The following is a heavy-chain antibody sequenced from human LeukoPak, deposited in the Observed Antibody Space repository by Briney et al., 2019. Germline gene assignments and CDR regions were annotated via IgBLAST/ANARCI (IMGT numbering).Heavy chain of an antibody. V-gene: IGHV3-23*01. J-gene: IGHJ4*02. CDR2: ISGSGGST. CDR1: GFTFSSYA. CDR3: AKYRYTAPDY. Sequence: AGGSLRLSCAASGFTFSSYAMSWVRQAPGEGLEWVSAISGSGGSTYYADSMKGRFTISRDNSKNTLYLQMNSLRAEDTAVYYCAKYRYTAPDYWGQGTLVTVSS. D-gene: IGHD3-16*02.